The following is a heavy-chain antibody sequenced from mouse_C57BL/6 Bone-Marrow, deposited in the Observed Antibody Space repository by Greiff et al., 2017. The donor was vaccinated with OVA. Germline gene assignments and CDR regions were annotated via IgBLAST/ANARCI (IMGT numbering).Heavy chain of an antibody. J-gene: IGHJ1*03. Sequence: EVQLKESGPELVKPGASVKISCKASGYSFTGYYMNWVKQSPEKSLEWIGEINPSTGGTTYNQKFKAKATLTVDKSSSTAYMQLKSLTSEDSAVYYCARELGHWYFDVWGTGTTVTVSS. CDR1: GYSFTGYY. CDR3: ARELGHWYFDV. D-gene: IGHD4-1*01. V-gene: IGHV1-42*01. CDR2: INPSTGGT.